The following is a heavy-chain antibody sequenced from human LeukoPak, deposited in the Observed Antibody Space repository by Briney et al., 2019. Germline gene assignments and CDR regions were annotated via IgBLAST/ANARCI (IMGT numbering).Heavy chain of an antibody. CDR2: IHYSGNT. J-gene: IGHJ4*02. D-gene: IGHD4-23*01. Sequence: SETLPLTCAVSGGSSRSGDYFWSWIRQPPGKGLEWIGHIHYSGNTYYNPSLKSRVSISVDTSKNLFSLKLSSVTAADTAVYYCARENNDYGGKKAFDYWGQGTLVTVSS. CDR3: ARENNDYGGKKAFDY. V-gene: IGHV4-30-4*01. CDR1: GGSSRSGDYF.